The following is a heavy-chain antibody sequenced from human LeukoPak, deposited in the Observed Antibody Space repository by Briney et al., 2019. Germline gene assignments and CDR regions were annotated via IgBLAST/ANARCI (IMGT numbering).Heavy chain of an antibody. V-gene: IGHV1-8*03. CDR2: MNPNSGNT. D-gene: IGHD2-2*01. J-gene: IGHJ6*03. CDR3: ASAVVPAAQAYYYYYMDV. CDR1: GYTFTSYD. Sequence: ASVKVSCKASGYTFTSYDINWVRQATGQGLEWMGWMNPNSGNTGYAQKFQGRVTITADESTSTAYMELSSLRSEDTAVYYCASAVVPAAQAYYYYYMDVWGKGTTVTVSS.